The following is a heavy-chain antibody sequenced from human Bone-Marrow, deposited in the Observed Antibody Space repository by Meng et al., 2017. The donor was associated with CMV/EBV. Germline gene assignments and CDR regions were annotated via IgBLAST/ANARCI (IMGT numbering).Heavy chain of an antibody. CDR3: ARSSGWSRFDY. Sequence: QGQLVQSGAGVKKPGASVKVSCKASGYTATDYYIHWVRQAPGQWLEWMGWINPNDDTNYAQNYQGRVTMTRDMSINTVYMELSRLTSDDTAVYYCARSSGWSRFDYWGLGTLVTVSS. J-gene: IGHJ4*02. CDR1: GYTATDYY. V-gene: IGHV1-2*02. D-gene: IGHD6-19*01. CDR2: INPNDDT.